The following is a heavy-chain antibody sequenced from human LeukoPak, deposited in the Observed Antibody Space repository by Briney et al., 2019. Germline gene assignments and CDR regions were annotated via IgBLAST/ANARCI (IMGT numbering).Heavy chain of an antibody. CDR3: ARSGGSGSYSYFDY. D-gene: IGHD1-26*01. V-gene: IGHV1-2*02. Sequence: ASVKVSCKASGYTFSDYYMHWVRQAPGQGLEWLGWINPNNGDTTYAQKFQGRVTMTGDTSISTAYMELSRLRSDDTAVYYCARSGGSGSYSYFDYWGQGTLVTVPS. CDR1: GYTFSDYY. J-gene: IGHJ4*02. CDR2: INPNNGDT.